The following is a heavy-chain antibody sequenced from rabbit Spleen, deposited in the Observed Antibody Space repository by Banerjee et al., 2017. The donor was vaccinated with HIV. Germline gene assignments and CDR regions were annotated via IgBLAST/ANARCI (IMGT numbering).Heavy chain of an antibody. CDR1: GFSFSDRDV. D-gene: IGHD1-1*01. Sequence: QEQLVESGGGLVKPEGSLTLTCKASGFSFSDRDVMCWVRQAPGKGLEWIASINSFTGRPVYAAWVNHRFTVSKASWTTVTLQMTSLTAADTATYFCARDLVAVIGWNFSLWGQGTLVTVS. CDR3: ARDLVAVIGWNFSL. V-gene: IGHV1S45*01. CDR2: INSFTGRP. J-gene: IGHJ4*01.